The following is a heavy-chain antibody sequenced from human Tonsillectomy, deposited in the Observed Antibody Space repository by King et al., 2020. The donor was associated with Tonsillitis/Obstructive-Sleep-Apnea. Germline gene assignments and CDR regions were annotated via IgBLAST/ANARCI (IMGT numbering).Heavy chain of an antibody. CDR1: GLSVSNAGMG. CDR3: ARINRQVLRTYYYYMDV. V-gene: IGHV2-26*03. CDR2: IFSNDEK. D-gene: IGHD3-3*01. Sequence: TLKESGPVLVKPTETLTLTCTISGLSVSNAGMGVSWIRQPPGKALEWLASIFSNDEKSYTTSLKNRLTISKDTSKSHVVLTMTNMDPVESATSYCARINRQVLRTYYYYMDVWGKGTTVTVSS. J-gene: IGHJ6*03.